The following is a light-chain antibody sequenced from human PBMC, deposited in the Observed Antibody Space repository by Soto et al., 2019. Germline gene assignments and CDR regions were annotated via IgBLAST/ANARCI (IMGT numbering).Light chain of an antibody. CDR2: ATS. V-gene: IGKV1-27*01. Sequence: DIQMTQSPSSLSASVGDRVTISCRARQSISNYLAWYQQKPGKVPKLLIYATSTVQSGVPSRFSGSGAGTDFSLTISSLQPEDVATYYCQKYNSAPHTFGQGTKLGIK. J-gene: IGKJ2*01. CDR1: QSISNY. CDR3: QKYNSAPHT.